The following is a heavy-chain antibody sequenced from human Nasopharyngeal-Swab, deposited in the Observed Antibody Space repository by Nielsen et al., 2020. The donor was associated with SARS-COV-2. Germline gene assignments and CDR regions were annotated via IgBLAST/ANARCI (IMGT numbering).Heavy chain of an antibody. V-gene: IGHV3-21*01. CDR2: ISGSGSYI. J-gene: IGHJ4*02. Sequence: GESLKISCAASGFTFSYYSMSWVRQAPGKGLEWVSSISGSGSYIYYADSVKGRFTISRDNAKNSLYLQMNSLRVEDTAVYYCGRQLRLGELSLYNAFDYWGQGTLVTVSS. CDR1: GFTFSYYS. D-gene: IGHD3-16*02. CDR3: GRQLRLGELSLYNAFDY.